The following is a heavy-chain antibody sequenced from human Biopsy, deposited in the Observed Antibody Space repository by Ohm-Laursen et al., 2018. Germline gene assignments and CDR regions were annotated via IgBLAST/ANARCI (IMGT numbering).Heavy chain of an antibody. CDR1: GGSLSRSS. J-gene: IGHJ3*02. D-gene: IGHD6-19*01. CDR2: ISYSRDT. Sequence: SETLSLTCTVSGGSLSRSSWSWIRQAPGKGLEWIGYISYSRDTNYTPSIKSLITLSVDTSKNQFSLRLTYVTAADTAVYYCAKHGSGWTGDDAFHIWGQGTMVTVSS. CDR3: AKHGSGWTGDDAFHI. V-gene: IGHV4-59*08.